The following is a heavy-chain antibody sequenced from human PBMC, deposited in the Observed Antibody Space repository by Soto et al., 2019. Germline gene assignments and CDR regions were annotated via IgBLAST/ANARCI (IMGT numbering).Heavy chain of an antibody. J-gene: IGHJ6*02. Sequence: QVQLVQSGAEVKKPGASVKVSCKASGYTFTSYGISWVRQAPGQGLEWMGWISAYNGNTNYAQKLQGRVTMTTDTSTSTAYMELRSLRSDDTAVYYCARDIVVVPAENNWNYNHYYYGMDVWGQGTTVTVSS. CDR2: ISAYNGNT. CDR1: GYTFTSYG. V-gene: IGHV1-18*04. CDR3: ARDIVVVPAENNWNYNHYYYGMDV. D-gene: IGHD2-2*01.